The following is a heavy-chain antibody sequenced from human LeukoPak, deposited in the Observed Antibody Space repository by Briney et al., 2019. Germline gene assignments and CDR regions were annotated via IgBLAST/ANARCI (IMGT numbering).Heavy chain of an antibody. CDR3: ARHKTVTYDVFDL. D-gene: IGHD3-3*01. CDR1: GGSISSSSHY. Sequence: SETLSLTCTVSGGSISSSSHYWGWIRQPPGKGLEWIGSIYYSGSTYYNPSLKSRVTISVDTSKNQFSLKLSSVTAADTAVYYCARHKTVTYDVFDLWGRGTMVTVSS. V-gene: IGHV4-39*07. CDR2: IYYSGST. J-gene: IGHJ3*01.